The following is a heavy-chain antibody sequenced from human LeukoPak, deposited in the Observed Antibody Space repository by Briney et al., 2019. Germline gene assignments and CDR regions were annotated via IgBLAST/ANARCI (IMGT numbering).Heavy chain of an antibody. D-gene: IGHD3-22*01. Sequence: SETLSLTCTVSGGSISSYCWSWIRQPPGKGLEWIGYIYYSGSTNYNPSLKGRVTISVDTSKNQFSLKLSSVTVADTAVYYCARHYDSSGYWYYFDYWGQGTLVTVPS. J-gene: IGHJ4*02. CDR3: ARHYDSSGYWYYFDY. CDR1: GGSISSYC. V-gene: IGHV4-59*08. CDR2: IYYSGST.